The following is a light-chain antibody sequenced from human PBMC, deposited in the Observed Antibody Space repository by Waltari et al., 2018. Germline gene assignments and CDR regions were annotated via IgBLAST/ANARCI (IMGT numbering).Light chain of an antibody. Sequence: QSALTQPASVSGSPGQSRTISCTGTNSDVGSYTYVSWYQQHPGKAPKLMIYEVTNRPSGLSNRFSGSKSGNTASLTITELQAEDEADYYCSSYAGNDLVIFGGGTKLTVL. V-gene: IGLV2-14*01. CDR3: SSYAGNDLVI. CDR2: EVT. CDR1: NSDVGSYTY. J-gene: IGLJ2*01.